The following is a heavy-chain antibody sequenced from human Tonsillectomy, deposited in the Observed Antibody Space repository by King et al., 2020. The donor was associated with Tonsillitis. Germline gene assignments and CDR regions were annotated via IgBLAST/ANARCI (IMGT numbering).Heavy chain of an antibody. CDR3: ARGVDSSGWLDYYYYGMDV. J-gene: IGHJ6*02. V-gene: IGHV1-8*01. D-gene: IGHD6-19*01. CDR2: MNPNSGNT. CDR1: GYTFTSYD. Sequence: VQLVESGAEVKKPGASVKVSCEASGYTFTSYDINWVRQATGQGLEWMGSMNPNSGNTAYAQEFQGRVTMTRNTSISTAYMELSSLRSEDTAVYYCARGVDSSGWLDYYYYGMDVWGQGTTVTVSS.